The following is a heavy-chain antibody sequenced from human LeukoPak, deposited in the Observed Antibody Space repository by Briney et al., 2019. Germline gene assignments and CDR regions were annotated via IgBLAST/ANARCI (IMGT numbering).Heavy chain of an antibody. CDR3: ARHRTYSGSYYDY. V-gene: IGHV4-39*01. D-gene: IGHD1-26*01. Sequence: ASETLSLTCTVSGGSIRSSYYYWGWIRQPPGKGLEWIGSIYDNGSTYYNPSLKSRVTISVDTSKNQFSLKLNSVTAADTAVYYCARHRTYSGSYYDYWGQGTLVTVSS. CDR1: GGSIRSSYYY. CDR2: IYDNGST. J-gene: IGHJ4*02.